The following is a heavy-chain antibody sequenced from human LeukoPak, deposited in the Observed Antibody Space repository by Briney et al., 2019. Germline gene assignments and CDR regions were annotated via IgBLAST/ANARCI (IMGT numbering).Heavy chain of an antibody. J-gene: IGHJ4*02. CDR1: GFTFSDYW. Sequence: GRSLRLSCAASGFTFSDYWMYWVRQAPGEGLLWISNINEYGTTAYADSVKGRFTVSRDNAKNILYLQMNSLRPEDTAVYYCARVRGGNWGQGTLVTVSS. V-gene: IGHV3-74*01. CDR3: ARVRGGN. CDR2: INEYGTT. D-gene: IGHD3-16*01.